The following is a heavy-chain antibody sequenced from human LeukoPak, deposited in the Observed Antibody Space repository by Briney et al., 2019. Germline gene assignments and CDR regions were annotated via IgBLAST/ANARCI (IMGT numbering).Heavy chain of an antibody. D-gene: IGHD4-23*01. J-gene: IGHJ4*02. CDR2: INSDGSTT. V-gene: IGHV3-74*01. Sequence: AGESLRLSCAASGFTVSSYWMHWVRQAPGKGLVWVSRINSDGSTTSYADSVKGRFTISRDNAKNTPYLQMNSLRAEDTAVYYCARDSAYGGNSFDYWGQGTLVTVSS. CDR1: GFTVSSYW. CDR3: ARDSAYGGNSFDY.